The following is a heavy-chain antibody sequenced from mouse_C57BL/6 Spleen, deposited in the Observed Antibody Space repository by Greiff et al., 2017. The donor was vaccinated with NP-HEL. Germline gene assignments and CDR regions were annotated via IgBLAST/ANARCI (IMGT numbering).Heavy chain of an antibody. D-gene: IGHD2-3*01. Sequence: QVQLQQSGAELVRPGASVTLSCKASGYTFTDYEMHWVKQTPVHGLEWIGAIDPETGGTAYNQKFKGKAILTADKSSSTAYMELRSLTSEDSAVYYCTRSYDGYYGVDYWGQGTTLTVSS. V-gene: IGHV1-15*01. CDR1: GYTFTDYE. CDR3: TRSYDGYYGVDY. CDR2: IDPETGGT. J-gene: IGHJ2*01.